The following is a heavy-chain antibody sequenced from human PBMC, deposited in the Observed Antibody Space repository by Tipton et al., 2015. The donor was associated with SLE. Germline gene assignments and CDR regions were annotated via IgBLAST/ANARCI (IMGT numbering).Heavy chain of an antibody. CDR2: IFYSGST. CDR1: GGSISSYY. CDR3: ARDVAAEFDY. D-gene: IGHD6-13*01. Sequence: TLSLTCTVSGGSISSYYWSWIRQPPGKGLEWIGYIFYSGSTNSNPSLKSRVTMSVDTSKNQLSLELSSVTAADTAVYYCARDVAAEFDYWGQGTLVTVSS. J-gene: IGHJ4*02. V-gene: IGHV4-59*01.